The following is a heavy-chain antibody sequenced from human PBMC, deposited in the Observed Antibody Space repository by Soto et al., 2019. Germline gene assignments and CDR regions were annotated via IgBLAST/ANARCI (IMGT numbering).Heavy chain of an antibody. CDR2: INAGNGNT. Sequence: QVQLVQSGAEVKKPGASVKVSCKASGYTFTSYAMHWVRQAPGQRLEGMGWINAGNGNTKYSQKFQGRVTITRDTSASTAYMELSSLRSEDTAVYYCALTFVYSYGYQYYFDYWGQGTLVTVSS. D-gene: IGHD5-18*01. CDR3: ALTFVYSYGYQYYFDY. CDR1: GYTFTSYA. V-gene: IGHV1-3*01. J-gene: IGHJ4*02.